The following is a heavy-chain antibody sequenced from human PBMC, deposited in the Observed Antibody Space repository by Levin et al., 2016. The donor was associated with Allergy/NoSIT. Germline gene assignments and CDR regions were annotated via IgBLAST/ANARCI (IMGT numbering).Heavy chain of an antibody. V-gene: IGHV4-39*01. J-gene: IGHJ4*02. CDR2: VYSSGST. D-gene: IGHD3-10*01. CDR3: ARRGVNTEVDS. Sequence: SETLSLTCTVAGGSISDSRYYWGWIRQPPGKGLEWIGSVYSSGSTYYNPSLKSRVTISVDTSKNQVSLKVNSVTAADTAVYYCARRGVNTEVDSWGQGIPVTVS. CDR1: GGSISDSRYY.